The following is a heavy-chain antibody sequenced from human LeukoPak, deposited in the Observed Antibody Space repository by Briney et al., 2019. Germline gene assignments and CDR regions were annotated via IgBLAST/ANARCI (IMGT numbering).Heavy chain of an antibody. Sequence: GKSLSLSCAASRFTFSTYGLHRVRQAPGKGLEWVALISYDGINKYYADSVKGRFTVSRDNSKSTLYLQVNSLRAEDTAVYYCARDSDGMSVWGLGTTVTVS. J-gene: IGHJ6*02. CDR2: ISYDGINK. CDR1: RFTFSTYG. CDR3: ARDSDGMSV. V-gene: IGHV3-30*03.